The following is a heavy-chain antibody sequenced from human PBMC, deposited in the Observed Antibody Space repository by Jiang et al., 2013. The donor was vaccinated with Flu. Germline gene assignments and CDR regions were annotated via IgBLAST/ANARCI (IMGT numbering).Heavy chain of an antibody. CDR3: ARSYPVRYYFDY. Sequence: SSCSLSDSPSVAMLCTGSGQAPGKGLEWVAVISYDGSNKYYADSVKGRFTISRDNSKNTLYLQMNSLRAEDTAVYYCARSYPVRYYFDYWGQGTLVTVSS. CDR1: DSPSVAML. D-gene: IGHD3-9*01. CDR2: ISYDGSNK. V-gene: IGHV3-30*04. J-gene: IGHJ4*02.